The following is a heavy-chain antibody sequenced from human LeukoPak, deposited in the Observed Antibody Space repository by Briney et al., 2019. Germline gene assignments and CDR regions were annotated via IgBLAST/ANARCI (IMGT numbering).Heavy chain of an antibody. CDR3: VRNGGSLDY. Sequence: PGGSLRLSCAASGFSFSNHWMSWVRQAPGKGLEWVASINLDGTNKYYVDAVKGRFSMSRDNAKNSLFLEMNSLRVTDTAVYYCVRNGGSLDYWGQGILVTVSS. CDR2: INLDGTNK. CDR1: GFSFSNHW. D-gene: IGHD2-15*01. V-gene: IGHV3-7*01. J-gene: IGHJ4*02.